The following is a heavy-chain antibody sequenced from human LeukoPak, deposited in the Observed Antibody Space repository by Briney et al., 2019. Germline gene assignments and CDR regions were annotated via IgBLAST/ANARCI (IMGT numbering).Heavy chain of an antibody. D-gene: IGHD6-19*01. V-gene: IGHV4-4*07. CDR2: IYTSGST. CDR1: GGSISSYY. J-gene: IGHJ5*02. Sequence: SETLSLTCTVSGGSISSYYWSWIRQPAGKGLEWIGRIYTSGSTNYNPSLKSRVTMSVDTSKNQFSLKLSSVTAADTAVYYCARVRSSSGCPWFDPWGQGTLVTVSS. CDR3: ARVRSSSGCPWFDP.